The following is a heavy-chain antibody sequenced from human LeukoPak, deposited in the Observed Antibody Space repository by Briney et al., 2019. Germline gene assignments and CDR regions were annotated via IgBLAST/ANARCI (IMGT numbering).Heavy chain of an antibody. V-gene: IGHV4-34*01. CDR3: AREGYCSSTSCNAYGY. J-gene: IGHJ4*02. CDR1: GGSFSGYY. Sequence: SETLSLTCAVYGGSFSGYYWSWIRQPPGKGLEWIGEINHSGSTNYNPSLKSRVTISVDTSKNQFSLKLSSVTAADTAVYYCAREGYCSSTSCNAYGYWGQGTLVTVSS. D-gene: IGHD2-2*01. CDR2: INHSGST.